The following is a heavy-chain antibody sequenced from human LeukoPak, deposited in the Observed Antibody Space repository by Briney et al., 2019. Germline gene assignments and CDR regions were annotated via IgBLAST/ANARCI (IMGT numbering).Heavy chain of an antibody. Sequence: PGGSLRLSCAASGFTFRDYYMTWIRQAPGKGLEWISYISRSGDTLYYADSVEGRFTISRDNAKNSVYLQMNSLRAEGTAVYYCAREVIVFPDYYYYGLDVWGQGTTVTVSS. CDR3: AREVIVFPDYYYYGLDV. D-gene: IGHD3-9*01. V-gene: IGHV3-11*01. J-gene: IGHJ6*02. CDR1: GFTFRDYY. CDR2: ISRSGDTL.